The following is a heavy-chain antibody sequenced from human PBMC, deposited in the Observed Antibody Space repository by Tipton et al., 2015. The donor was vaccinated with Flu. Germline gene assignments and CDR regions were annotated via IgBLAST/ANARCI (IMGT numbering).Heavy chain of an antibody. CDR1: GFTFGIYW. D-gene: IGHD5-18*01. Sequence: SLRLSCAASGFTFGIYWMYWVRQAPGKGLVWVSRINSDGSTTTYADSVKGRFTISRDNAKNTLYLQMNTLRAEDTAEYYCARGVGTAMITALSRWGQGTLVTVSS. J-gene: IGHJ4*02. CDR2: INSDGSTT. V-gene: IGHV3-74*01. CDR3: ARGVGTAMITALSR.